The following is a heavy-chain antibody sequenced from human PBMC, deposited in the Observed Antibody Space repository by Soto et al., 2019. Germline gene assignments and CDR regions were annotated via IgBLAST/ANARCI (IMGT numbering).Heavy chain of an antibody. J-gene: IGHJ4*02. CDR1: DDSINSGDYY. CDR3: ARDRRGRDGEYDY. V-gene: IGHV4-30-4*01. D-gene: IGHD3-10*01. CDR2: IDYSGRT. Sequence: QVQLQESGPGLVKPSQILSLTCTVSDDSINSGDYYWSWIRQPPGKGLEWIGYIDYSGRTYYNPSLKSRASISVDTSKNQFSLRLNSVTAADTAVYYCARDRRGRDGEYDYWGQGTLVTVSS.